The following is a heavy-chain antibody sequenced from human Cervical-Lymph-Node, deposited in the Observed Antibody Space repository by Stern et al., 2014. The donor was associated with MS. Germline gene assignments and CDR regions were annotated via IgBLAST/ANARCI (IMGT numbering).Heavy chain of an antibody. Sequence: VQLVESGTEVKQSGASGKVSCKASGYTFTRFYIHWVRQAPGQGPEWMGTINPKTGTTKYAERFQDRVTMTRDTSTTTVHMELSSVTSDDSAVYYCAIDTMTWGQGTLVIVSS. D-gene: IGHD3-3*01. CDR2: INPKTGTT. CDR3: AIDTMT. J-gene: IGHJ5*02. CDR1: GYTFTRFY. V-gene: IGHV1-46*01.